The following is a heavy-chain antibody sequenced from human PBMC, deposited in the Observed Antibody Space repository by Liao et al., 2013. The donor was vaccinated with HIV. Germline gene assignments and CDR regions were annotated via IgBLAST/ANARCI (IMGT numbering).Heavy chain of an antibody. CDR2: NVHGGDG. CDR3: ARAKADFWSGYSYDY. J-gene: IGHJ4*02. CDR1: GNSFTSYS. V-gene: IGHV4-34*12. Sequence: QLQQWGAGLLKPSETLSLTCAVYGNSFTSYSWSWIRQSPGKGLEWIGENVHGGDGNYNPSLKSRVFIVVDTSKNQFSLKLSSVTAADTAVYYCARAKADFWSGYSYDYWGQGTLVTVSS. D-gene: IGHD3-3*01.